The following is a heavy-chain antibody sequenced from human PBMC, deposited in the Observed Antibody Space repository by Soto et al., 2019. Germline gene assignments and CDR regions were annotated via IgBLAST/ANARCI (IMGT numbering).Heavy chain of an antibody. Sequence: QVQLVESGGGVVQPGRSLRLSCAASGFTFSSYGMHWVRQAPGKGLEWVAVIWYDGSNKYYADSVKGRFTISRDNSKNTLYLQMNSLRAEDTAVYYCARGSAVAGKTYYFDYWGQGTLVTVSS. J-gene: IGHJ4*02. D-gene: IGHD6-19*01. CDR1: GFTFSSYG. CDR2: IWYDGSNK. CDR3: ARGSAVAGKTYYFDY. V-gene: IGHV3-33*01.